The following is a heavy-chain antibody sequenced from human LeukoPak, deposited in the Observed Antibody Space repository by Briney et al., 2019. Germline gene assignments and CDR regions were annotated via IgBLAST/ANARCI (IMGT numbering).Heavy chain of an antibody. CDR3: ARHNNRSFGGLDN. Sequence: PAETLSLTCAVSGCSINSHYWSWVRQPPGKGLEWVAYIYYSGSTKYSPSPESRVTISVNTSKNQFSLNLSSVTTAETAVNYCARHNNRSFGGLDNWGQGNVVTVSS. D-gene: IGHD1-14*01. CDR2: IYYSGST. CDR1: GCSINSHY. V-gene: IGHV4-59*08. J-gene: IGHJ4*02.